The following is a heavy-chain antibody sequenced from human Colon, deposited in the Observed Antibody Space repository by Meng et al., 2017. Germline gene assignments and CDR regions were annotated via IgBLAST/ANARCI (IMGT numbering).Heavy chain of an antibody. D-gene: IGHD3-10*01. CDR3: TTWYGEY. J-gene: IGHJ4*02. CDR1: GDSVSSNRAL. V-gene: IGHV6-1*01. CDR2: TYYRSEWQN. Sequence: QVKLQQSGPGLVKPSQTLSLPCAISGDSVSSNRALWHWVRQSPSRGLEWLGQTYYRSEWQNHYGVSVKSRITINADTSRNHFSLHLNSVTPEDTAVYYCTTWYGEYWGQGTLVTVSS.